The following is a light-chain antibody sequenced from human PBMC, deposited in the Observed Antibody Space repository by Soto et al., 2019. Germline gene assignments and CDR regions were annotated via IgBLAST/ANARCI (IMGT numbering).Light chain of an antibody. V-gene: IGKV1-8*01. CDR3: QQYLSYPYT. Sequence: AIRMTQSPSSFSASTGDRVTITCRASQGISSYLAWYQKKPGKAPKLLIYAADTLQRGALSRFSASGSGTDFTLTISRLQSEDFATYYCQQYLSYPYTFGQGTKLEI. CDR2: AAD. CDR1: QGISSY. J-gene: IGKJ2*01.